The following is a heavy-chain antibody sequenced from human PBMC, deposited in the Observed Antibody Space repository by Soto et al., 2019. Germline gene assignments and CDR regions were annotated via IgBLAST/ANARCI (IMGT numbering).Heavy chain of an antibody. Sequence: PGGSLRLSCAASGFTFSSYDMHWVRQATGKGLEWVSAIGTAGDTYYPGSVKGRFTTSRENAKNSLYLQMNSLRAGDTAVYYCARSLPATRYYYYYMDVWGKGTTVTVSS. D-gene: IGHD6-25*01. J-gene: IGHJ6*03. CDR3: ARSLPATRYYYYYMDV. CDR1: GFTFSSYD. CDR2: IGTAGDT. V-gene: IGHV3-13*01.